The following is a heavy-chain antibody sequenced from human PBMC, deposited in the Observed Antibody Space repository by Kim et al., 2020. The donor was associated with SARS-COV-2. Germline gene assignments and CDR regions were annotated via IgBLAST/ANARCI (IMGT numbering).Heavy chain of an antibody. CDR3: VKGGWLDQ. J-gene: IGHJ5*02. V-gene: IGHV3-23*01. Sequence: GDSAYFATSLKGRFTISRDNSKNTVYLQRNSRRADDTAVYYCVKGGWLDQWGQGTLVTVSS. CDR2: GDSA.